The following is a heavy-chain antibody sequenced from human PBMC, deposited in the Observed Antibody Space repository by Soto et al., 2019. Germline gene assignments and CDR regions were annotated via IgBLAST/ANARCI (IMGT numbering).Heavy chain of an antibody. Sequence: SSETLSLTCSVSGDSIRTYYWSWIRQTPGKGLEWIGYTHYTENSNYNPSLRSRVSMSMDTSENQFSLKLTSVTAADTAIYYCAKLNDSSSWSNWFDPWGQGTLVTVSS. CDR2: THYTENS. D-gene: IGHD3-22*01. V-gene: IGHV4-59*08. CDR1: GDSIRTYY. CDR3: AKLNDSSSWSNWFDP. J-gene: IGHJ5*02.